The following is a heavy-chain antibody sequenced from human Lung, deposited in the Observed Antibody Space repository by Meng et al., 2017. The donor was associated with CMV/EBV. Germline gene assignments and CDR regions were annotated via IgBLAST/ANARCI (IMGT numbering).Heavy chain of an antibody. CDR3: VRASVVVASRYYFDY. J-gene: IGHJ4*02. Sequence: GESLKISCAASGFTFSSDSMNWVRQAPGKGLEWVSSISSSSSYIYYADSVKGRFTISRDNAKNSLYLQMNSLRAEDTAVYYCVRASVVVASRYYFDYWGQGXQVTFSS. CDR2: ISSSSSYI. D-gene: IGHD2-15*01. V-gene: IGHV3-21*01. CDR1: GFTFSSDS.